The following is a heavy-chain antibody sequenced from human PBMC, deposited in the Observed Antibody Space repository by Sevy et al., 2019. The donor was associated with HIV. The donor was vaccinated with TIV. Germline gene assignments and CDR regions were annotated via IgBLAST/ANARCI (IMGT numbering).Heavy chain of an antibody. V-gene: IGHV3-48*02. CDR3: ARARDFWSGSGGMDV. D-gene: IGHD3-3*01. CDR2: ISSSSSTI. J-gene: IGHJ6*02. CDR1: GFTFSSYS. Sequence: GGSQRLSCAASGFTFSSYSMNWVRQAPGKGLEWVSYISSSSSTIYYADSVKGRFTMSRDNAKNSLYLQMNCLRDEDTAVYYWARARDFWSGSGGMDVWGQGTTVTVSS.